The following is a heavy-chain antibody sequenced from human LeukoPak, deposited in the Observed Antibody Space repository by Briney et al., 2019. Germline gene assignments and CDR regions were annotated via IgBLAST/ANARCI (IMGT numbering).Heavy chain of an antibody. Sequence: ASVKVSCKASGYTFTSNYIHWVRQAPGQGLEWMGMVYPRDGSTSYAQKFQGRVTVTRDTSTSTVHMELSGLRSEDTAVYYCARDQEGFDYWGQGTLVTVSS. CDR1: GYTFTSNY. CDR3: ARDQEGFDY. CDR2: VYPRDGST. J-gene: IGHJ4*02. V-gene: IGHV1-46*01.